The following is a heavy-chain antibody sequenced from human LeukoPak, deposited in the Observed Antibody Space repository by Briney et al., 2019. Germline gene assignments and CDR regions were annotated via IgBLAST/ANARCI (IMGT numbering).Heavy chain of an antibody. V-gene: IGHV4-34*01. CDR1: GGSFSGYY. D-gene: IGHD5-12*01. CDR2: INHSGST. CDR3: ARGRGRRNSGYDP. J-gene: IGHJ5*02. Sequence: PSETLSLTCAVYGGSFSGYYWSWIRQPPGKGLEWIGEINHSGSTNYNPSLKSRVTISVDTSKNQFSLKLSSVTAADTAVYYCARGRGRRNSGYDPWGQGTLVTVSS.